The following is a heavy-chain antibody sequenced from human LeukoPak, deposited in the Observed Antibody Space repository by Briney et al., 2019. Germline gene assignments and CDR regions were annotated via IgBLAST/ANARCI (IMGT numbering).Heavy chain of an antibody. V-gene: IGHV3-53*01. CDR2: IYSGGST. D-gene: IGHD3-3*01. CDR3: ATDSLGIFGRT. CDR1: GFTVSSNY. J-gene: IGHJ5*02. Sequence: GGSLRLSCVAPGFTVSSNYMSWGRQAPGKGLEWVSVIYSGGSTYYTDSVKGRFTISRDNPKNTLYLQMNSLRAEDTAMYYCATDSLGIFGRTWGQGTLVTVSS.